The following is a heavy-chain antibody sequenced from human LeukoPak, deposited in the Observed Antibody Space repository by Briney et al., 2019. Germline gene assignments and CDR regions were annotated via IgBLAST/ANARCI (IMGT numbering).Heavy chain of an antibody. CDR2: ISYDGRDK. Sequence: GGSLRLSCAASGFTFSTYGMHWVRQAPGKGLEWVAGISYDGRDKYYADSVKGRFTISRDNSKNTLNLQMNSLRAEDTAVYYCAKPRGGDSWAFDVWGQGTMVTVSS. J-gene: IGHJ3*01. D-gene: IGHD2-21*02. V-gene: IGHV3-30*18. CDR3: AKPRGGDSWAFDV. CDR1: GFTFSTYG.